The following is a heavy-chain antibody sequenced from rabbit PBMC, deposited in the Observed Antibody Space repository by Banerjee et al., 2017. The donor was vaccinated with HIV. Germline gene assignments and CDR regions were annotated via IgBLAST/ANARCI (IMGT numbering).Heavy chain of an antibody. CDR2: INTSTGNT. V-gene: IGHV1S45*01. D-gene: IGHD4-1*01. CDR3: ARDLAGVICWNFNL. J-gene: IGHJ4*01. Sequence: QEQLEESGGDLVKPEGSLTLTCTASGFSFSYKYVMFWVRQAPGKGLEWIACINTSTGNTVYATWAKGRFTISKTSWTTVTLQMTSLTAADTATHFCARDLAGVICWNFNLWGPGTLVTVS. CDR1: GFSFSYKYV.